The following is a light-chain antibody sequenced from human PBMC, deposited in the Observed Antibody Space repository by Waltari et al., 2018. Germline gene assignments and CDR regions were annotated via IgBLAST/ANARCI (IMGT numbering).Light chain of an antibody. J-gene: IGLJ2*01. CDR1: HLGNAY. CDR3: QAWDTSDYVV. V-gene: IGLV3-1*01. CDR2: KDT. Sequence: DLTQPPSASLAPEQTARISCSVNHLGNAYSSWYQQTPRHSPVVVIYKDTERPSGIPDRFSGSSSGNTATLTISGTQDIDEADYYCQAWDTSDYVVFGGGTKLTVL.